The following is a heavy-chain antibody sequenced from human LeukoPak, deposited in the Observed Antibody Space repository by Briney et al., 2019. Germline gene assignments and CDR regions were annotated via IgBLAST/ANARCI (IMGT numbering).Heavy chain of an antibody. V-gene: IGHV3-7*01. D-gene: IGHD2-2*01. Sequence: GGSLRLSCAASGFTFSNSKINWVRQAPGKGLEWVANMRHDGREEFYVDSVKGRFTISRDNAKNSLYLQMSSLRAEDTAVYYCARSHCTSASCYYYFDYWGQGTLVTVSS. CDR3: ARSHCTSASCYYYFDY. J-gene: IGHJ4*02. CDR1: GFTFSNSK. CDR2: MRHDGREE.